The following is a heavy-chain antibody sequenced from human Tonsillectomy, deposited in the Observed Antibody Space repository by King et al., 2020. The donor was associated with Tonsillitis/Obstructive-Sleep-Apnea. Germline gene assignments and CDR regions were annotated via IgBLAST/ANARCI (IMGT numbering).Heavy chain of an antibody. CDR2: IYYSGNT. CDR1: GGSISSHY. Sequence: QLQESGPGLVKPSETLSLTCTVSGGSISSHYWSWIRQPPGKGLEWIGYIYYSGNTNYNPSLKSRVTISVDTSKNQFFLRLSSVTAADTAVYYCTRDLVAQYYFDYWGQGILVTVSS. CDR3: TRDLVAQYYFDY. J-gene: IGHJ4*02. V-gene: IGHV4-59*11. D-gene: IGHD3-9*01.